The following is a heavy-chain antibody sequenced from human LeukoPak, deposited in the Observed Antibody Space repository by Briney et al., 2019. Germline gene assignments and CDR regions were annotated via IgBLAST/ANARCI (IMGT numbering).Heavy chain of an antibody. V-gene: IGHV4-39*01. Sequence: SETLSLTCTVSGGSISSSSHYWCWIRQPPGKGLEWIGSIYYDGRNYYNPSLKSRATISADTSKNQFSLKLSSVTAADTAVYYCARLSPIWWFYWGQGTLVTVSS. J-gene: IGHJ4*02. CDR3: ARLSPIWWFY. CDR1: GGSISSSSHY. CDR2: IYYDGRN. D-gene: IGHD2-21*01.